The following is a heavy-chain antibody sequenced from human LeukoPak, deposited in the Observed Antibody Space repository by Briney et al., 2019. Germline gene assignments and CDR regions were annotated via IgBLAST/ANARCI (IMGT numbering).Heavy chain of an antibody. D-gene: IGHD6-13*01. V-gene: IGHV4-39*01. Sequence: PSETLSLTCTVSGGSLSRSNYYWGWIRQPPGKGLDWIGSIYYSGRSYYNPSLKSRVTISVDTSKNQFSLRLTSVTAADTAVYYCARHGRYFGGLAAAGSIQDNWFDPWGQGTLVTVSS. CDR2: IYYSGRS. CDR3: ARHGRYFGGLAAAGSIQDNWFDP. J-gene: IGHJ5*02. CDR1: GGSLSRSNYY.